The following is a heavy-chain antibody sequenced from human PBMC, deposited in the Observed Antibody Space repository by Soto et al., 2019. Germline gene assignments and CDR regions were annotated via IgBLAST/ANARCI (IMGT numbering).Heavy chain of an antibody. CDR1: EFTFSNYG. V-gene: IGHV3-30*18. CDR2: ISYDGSNK. Sequence: GGPLRLSCTASEFTFSNYGMHWVRQTQRKGLEWVAVISYDGSNKYYADSVKGRFTISRDNSKNTLYLQMNSLRAEDTAVYYCAKDRIAVAHYYYGMDVWGQGTTVTVSS. D-gene: IGHD6-19*01. CDR3: AKDRIAVAHYYYGMDV. J-gene: IGHJ6*02.